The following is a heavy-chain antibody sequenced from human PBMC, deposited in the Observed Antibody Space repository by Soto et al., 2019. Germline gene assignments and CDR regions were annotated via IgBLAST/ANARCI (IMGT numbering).Heavy chain of an antibody. D-gene: IGHD3-22*01. Sequence: ASVKVSCKASGGTFSSYAISWVRQAPGQGLEWMGGIIPIFGTANYAQKFQGRVTITADESTSTAYMELSSLRSEDTAVYYCSGTWDYYDSSGYYDDYWGQGTLVTVSS. CDR2: IIPIFGTA. V-gene: IGHV1-69*13. CDR1: GGTFSSYA. CDR3: SGTWDYYDSSGYYDDY. J-gene: IGHJ4*02.